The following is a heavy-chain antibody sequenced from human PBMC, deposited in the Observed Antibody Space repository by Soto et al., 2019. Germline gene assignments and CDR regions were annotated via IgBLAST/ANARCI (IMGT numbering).Heavy chain of an antibody. D-gene: IGHD6-13*01. Sequence: QVQLVQSGAEVKKPGSSVKVSCKASGGTFSSYAISWVRQAPGQGLEWMGGIIPIFGSANYAQKFQGRVTITADESTSTAYMELSSLRSEDTAVYYCARDSGREYSSSWGDFDYWGQGTLVTVSS. CDR2: IIPIFGSA. V-gene: IGHV1-69*01. CDR1: GGTFSSYA. CDR3: ARDSGREYSSSWGDFDY. J-gene: IGHJ4*02.